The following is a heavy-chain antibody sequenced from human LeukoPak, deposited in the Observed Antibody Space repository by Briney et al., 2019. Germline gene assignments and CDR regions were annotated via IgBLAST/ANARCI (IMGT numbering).Heavy chain of an antibody. Sequence: GGSLRLFCAASGFTFSGSAMHWVRQASGRGVEWVGRIRSKANSYATAYAASVKGRFTICRDDSKNTAYLQMNSLKTEDTAVYYCTRRQTDDSSGYYGYWGQGTLVTVSS. J-gene: IGHJ4*02. D-gene: IGHD3-22*01. V-gene: IGHV3-73*01. CDR1: GFTFSGSA. CDR2: IRSKANSYAT. CDR3: TRRQTDDSSGYYGY.